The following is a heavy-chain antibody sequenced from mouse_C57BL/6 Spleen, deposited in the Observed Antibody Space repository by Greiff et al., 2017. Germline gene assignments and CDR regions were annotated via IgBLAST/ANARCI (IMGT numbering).Heavy chain of an antibody. J-gene: IGHJ4*01. Sequence: EVKVVESGEGLVKPGGSLKLSCAASGFTFSSYAMSWVRQTPEKRLEWVAYISSGGDYIYYADTVKGRFTISRDNARNTLYLQMSSLKSEDTAMYYCTRSGLGYYAMDYWGQGTSVTVSS. V-gene: IGHV5-9-1*02. D-gene: IGHD3-2*02. CDR3: TRSGLGYYAMDY. CDR1: GFTFSSYA. CDR2: ISSGGDYI.